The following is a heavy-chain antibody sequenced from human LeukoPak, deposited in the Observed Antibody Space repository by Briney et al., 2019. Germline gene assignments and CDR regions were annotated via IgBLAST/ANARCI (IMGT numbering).Heavy chain of an antibody. CDR3: ARDLKAQQLDY. J-gene: IGHJ4*02. CDR1: GFTFSSYS. CDR2: ISSSSSCI. V-gene: IGHV3-21*01. Sequence: GGSLRLSCAASGFTFSSYSMNWVRQAPGKGLEWVSSISSSSSCIYYADSVKGRFTISRDNVKNSLYLQMNSLRAEDTAVYYCARDLKAQQLDYWGQGTLVTVSS. D-gene: IGHD6-13*01.